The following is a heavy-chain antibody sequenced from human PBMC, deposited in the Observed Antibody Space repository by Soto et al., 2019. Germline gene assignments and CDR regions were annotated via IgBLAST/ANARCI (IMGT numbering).Heavy chain of an antibody. J-gene: IGHJ5*02. CDR3: AREAA. Sequence: SETLSLTCTVSGGSVSSGSYYWTWIRQPPGKGLEWIGYIYSSGSTNYNPSLKSRVTISVDTSKNQFSLKLSSVTAADTAVYYRAREAAWGQGTLVTVSS. CDR1: GGSVSSGSYY. V-gene: IGHV4-61*01. CDR2: IYSSGST.